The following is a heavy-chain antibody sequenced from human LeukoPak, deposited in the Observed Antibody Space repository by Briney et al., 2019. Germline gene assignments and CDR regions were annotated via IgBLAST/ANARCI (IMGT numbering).Heavy chain of an antibody. V-gene: IGHV3-66*01. CDR1: GFTVSSNY. J-gene: IGHJ6*03. CDR3: ARDTCSTSCYYYYMDV. CDR2: IYSGGST. D-gene: IGHD2-2*01. Sequence: GGSLRLSCAASGFTVSSNYMSWVRQAPGKGLEWVSVIYSGGSTYYADSVKGRFTISRDNAKNSLYLQMNSLRAEDTAVYYCARDTCSTSCYYYYMDVWGKGTTVTVSS.